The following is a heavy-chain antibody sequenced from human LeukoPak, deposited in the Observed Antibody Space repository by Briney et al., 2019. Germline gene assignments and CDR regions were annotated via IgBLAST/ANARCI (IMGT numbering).Heavy chain of an antibody. Sequence: ASVTVSCKASGYIFTTTYITWVRQAPGQGLELMGWISAYNRKTRYEQKFQGRVTITTDTPTSTAYMELRSLRSDDAAMYYCARVVDFRGDRNWFDTWGQGTLVTVSS. CDR2: ISAYNRKT. J-gene: IGHJ5*02. CDR3: ARVVDFRGDRNWFDT. D-gene: IGHD3-3*01. V-gene: IGHV1-18*01. CDR1: GYIFTTTY.